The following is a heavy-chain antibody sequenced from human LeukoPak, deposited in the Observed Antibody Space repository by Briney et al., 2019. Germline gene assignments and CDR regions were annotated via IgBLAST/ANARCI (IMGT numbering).Heavy chain of an antibody. J-gene: IGHJ6*03. Sequence: PGGSLRLSCAASGFTFSTFSMNWVRQAPGKGLEWVSSITITGSYIYYADSVKGRFTISRDNAKNSLYLQMNSLRAEDTAVYYCARAGGDSYYYYYMDVWGAGTSVTVSS. D-gene: IGHD2-21*02. CDR1: GFTFSTFS. V-gene: IGHV3-21*01. CDR3: ARAGGDSYYYYYMDV. CDR2: ITITGSYI.